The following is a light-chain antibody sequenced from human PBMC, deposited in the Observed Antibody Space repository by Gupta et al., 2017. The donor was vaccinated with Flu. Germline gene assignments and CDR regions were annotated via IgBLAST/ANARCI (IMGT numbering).Light chain of an antibody. CDR1: QNLLHRNGFTC. CDR3: MQGLQTPWT. Sequence: DLVMTQSPLSLSVTPGEPASIYCKSSQNLLHRNGFTCLDWYLQRPGQSPQPLIYLASHRAPGVPDRFSGSGSGTDFTLKISRVEAEDFGMYYCMQGLQTPWTFGQGTKVEI. J-gene: IGKJ1*01. V-gene: IGKV2-28*01. CDR2: LAS.